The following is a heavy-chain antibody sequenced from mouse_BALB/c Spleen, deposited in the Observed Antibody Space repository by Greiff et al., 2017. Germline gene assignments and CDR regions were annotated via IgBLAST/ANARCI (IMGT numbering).Heavy chain of an antibody. D-gene: IGHD1-1*01. CDR2: INPGSGGT. J-gene: IGHJ1*01. CDR1: GYAFTNYL. Sequence: QVQLQQSGAELVRPGTSVKVSCKASGYAFTNYLIEWVKQRPGQGLEWIGVINPGSGGTNYNEKFKGKATLTADKSSSTAYMQLSSLTSDDSAVYFCARGSTTVVDSYWYFDVWGAGTTVTVSS. V-gene: IGHV1-54*01. CDR3: ARGSTTVVDSYWYFDV.